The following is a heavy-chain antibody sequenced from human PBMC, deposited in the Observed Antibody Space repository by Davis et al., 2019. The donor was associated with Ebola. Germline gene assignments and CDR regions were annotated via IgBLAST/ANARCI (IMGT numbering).Heavy chain of an antibody. Sequence: PGGSLRLSCAASGFTFSSYSMNWVRQAPGKGLEWFSYISSSGSTIYYADSVKGRFTISRDNAKNSLYLQMNSLRAEDTAVYYCARDRRLRFRNPSYGMDVWGQGTTVTVSS. CDR1: GFTFSSYS. V-gene: IGHV3-48*04. CDR2: ISSSGSTI. J-gene: IGHJ6*02. D-gene: IGHD5-12*01. CDR3: ARDRRLRFRNPSYGMDV.